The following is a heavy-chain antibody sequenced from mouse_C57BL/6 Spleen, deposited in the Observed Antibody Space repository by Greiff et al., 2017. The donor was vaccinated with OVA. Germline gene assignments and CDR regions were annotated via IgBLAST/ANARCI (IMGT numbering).Heavy chain of an antibody. Sequence: VQLQQPGAELVKPGASVKVSCKASGYTFTSYWMHWVKQRPGQGLEWIGRIHPSDSDTNYNQKFKGKATLTVDKSSSTAYMQLSSLTSEDSAVYYCAIRGDSSGPAWFAYWGQGTLVTVSA. D-gene: IGHD3-2*02. J-gene: IGHJ3*01. CDR1: GYTFTSYW. V-gene: IGHV1-74*01. CDR2: IHPSDSDT. CDR3: AIRGDSSGPAWFAY.